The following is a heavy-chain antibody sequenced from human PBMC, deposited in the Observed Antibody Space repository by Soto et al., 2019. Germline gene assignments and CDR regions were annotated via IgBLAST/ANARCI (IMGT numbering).Heavy chain of an antibody. CDR1: GGSVNSGSYY. J-gene: IGHJ6*02. CDR3: ASESREFSSSGGMDV. CDR2: LYSSGST. D-gene: IGHD3-10*01. V-gene: IGHV4-61*01. Sequence: QVQLQESGPGLVKPSETLSLTCTVSGGSVNSGSYYWSWIRQPPGKRLEWIGSLYSSGSTNYKPSLKSRGTVAVDTSMNLFSLKLSSVTAADTAVYFCASESREFSSSGGMDVWGQGTTVTVSS.